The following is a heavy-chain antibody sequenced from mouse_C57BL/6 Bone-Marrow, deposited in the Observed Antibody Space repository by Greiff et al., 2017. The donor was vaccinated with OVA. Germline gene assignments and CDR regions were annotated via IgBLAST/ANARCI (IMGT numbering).Heavy chain of an antibody. V-gene: IGHV1-64*01. CDR1: GYTFTSYW. CDR3: AAYSTASYAMDY. Sequence: VQLQQPGAELVKPGASVKLSCKASGYTFTSYWMHWVKQRPGQGLEWIGMIHPNSGSTNYNEKFKSKATLTVDKSSSTAYMQLSSLTSEDSAVXYCAAYSTASYAMDYWGQGTSVTVSS. CDR2: IHPNSGST. J-gene: IGHJ4*01. D-gene: IGHD2-5*01.